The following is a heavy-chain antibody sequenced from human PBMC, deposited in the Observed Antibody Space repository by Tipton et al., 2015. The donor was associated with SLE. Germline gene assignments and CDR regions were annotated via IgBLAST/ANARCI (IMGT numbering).Heavy chain of an antibody. D-gene: IGHD3-3*01. Sequence: RSLRLSCAASGFTFSSYAMHWVRQAPGKGLEWVAVISYDGSNKYYADSVKGRFTISRDNSKNTLYLQMNSLRAEDTAVYYCARELIFGVVIGLDYWGQGTLVTVSS. CDR1: GFTFSSYA. CDR3: ARELIFGVVIGLDY. V-gene: IGHV3-30-3*01. CDR2: ISYDGSNK. J-gene: IGHJ4*02.